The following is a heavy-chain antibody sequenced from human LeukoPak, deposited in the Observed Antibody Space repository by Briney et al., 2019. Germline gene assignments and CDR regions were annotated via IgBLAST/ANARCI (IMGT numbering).Heavy chain of an antibody. V-gene: IGHV4-59*01. CDR1: GGSISSYY. D-gene: IGHD2-15*01. CDR3: ARGALKDIDHAFDI. J-gene: IGHJ3*02. Sequence: SETLSLTCTVAGGSISSYYWSWLRQPPQKGQEWIGYIYYSGSTNYNPSLKSRVIISVDTSKNQFSLKLSSVTAADTAVYYCARGALKDIDHAFDIWGQGTMVTVSS. CDR2: IYYSGST.